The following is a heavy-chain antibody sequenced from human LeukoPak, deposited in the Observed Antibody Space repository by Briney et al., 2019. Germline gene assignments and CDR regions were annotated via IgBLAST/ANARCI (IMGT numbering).Heavy chain of an antibody. V-gene: IGHV4-61*02. J-gene: IGHJ1*01. D-gene: IGHD3-22*01. CDR3: AREYYDSSLATQYFQH. CDR1: GGSISSGSYY. Sequence: SQTLSLTCTVSGGSISSGSYYWSWIPQPPGKGLEWIGRIYTSGSTHYNPSLKSRATVSVDTPKNQFSLKLSSVTAADTAVYYCAREYYDSSLATQYFQHWGQGTLVTVSS. CDR2: IYTSGST.